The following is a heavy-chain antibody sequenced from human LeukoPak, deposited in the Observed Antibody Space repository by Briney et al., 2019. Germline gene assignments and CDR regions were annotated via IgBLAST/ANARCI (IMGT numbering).Heavy chain of an antibody. CDR3: TTSDRIAASV. CDR2: IKSKTDGGTT. J-gene: IGHJ4*02. Sequence: PGGSLRLPCVASGFTFTNAWMTWVRQAPGKGLEWVGRIKSKTDGGTTDYAAPVKGRFTISRDDSKNTLYLQMSSLKTEDTAVYYCTTSDRIAASVGGQGTLVTVSS. CDR1: GFTFTNAW. V-gene: IGHV3-15*01. D-gene: IGHD6-13*01.